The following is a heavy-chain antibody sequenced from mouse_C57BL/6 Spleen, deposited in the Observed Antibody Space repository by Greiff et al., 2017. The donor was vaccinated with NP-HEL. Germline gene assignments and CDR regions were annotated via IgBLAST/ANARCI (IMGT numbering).Heavy chain of an antibody. CDR1: GYTFTSYW. CDR3: ASLLNWDVAY. CDR2: IDPSDSYT. J-gene: IGHJ3*01. D-gene: IGHD4-1*01. V-gene: IGHV1-59*01. Sequence: QVQLQQPGAKLVRPGTSVKLSCKASGYTFTSYWMHWVKQRPGQGLEWIGVIDPSDSYTNYNQKFKGKATLTVDTSSSTAYMQLSSLTSEDSAVYYCASLLNWDVAYWGQGTLVTVSA.